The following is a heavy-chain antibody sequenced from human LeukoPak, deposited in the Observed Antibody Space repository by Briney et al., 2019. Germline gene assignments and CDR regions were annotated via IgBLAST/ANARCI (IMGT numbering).Heavy chain of an antibody. V-gene: IGHV3-7*01. CDR1: GFTFRNYW. CDR2: IKQDGSKK. CDR3: AGRSGSFDQ. D-gene: IGHD3-10*01. J-gene: IGHJ4*02. Sequence: PGGSLRLSCAASGFTFRNYWMSWVRQAPGKGLEWVANIKQDGSKKNYLDSVKGRFTISRDNSQNSLYLQMNSLRVDDTAVYYFAGRSGSFDQWGQGTLVTVSS.